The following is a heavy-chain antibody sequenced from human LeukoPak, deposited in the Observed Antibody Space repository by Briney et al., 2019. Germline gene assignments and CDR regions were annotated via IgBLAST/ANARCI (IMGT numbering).Heavy chain of an antibody. CDR1: GYTFTSYG. J-gene: IGHJ4*02. V-gene: IGHV1-18*01. D-gene: IGHD6-19*01. Sequence: ASVKVSCKASGYTFTSYGISWVRQAPGQGLEWMGWISAYNGNTNYAQKLQGRVTMTTDTSTSTAYMELRSLRSDDTAVYYCARVPFRWGAVAGTADYWGQGTLVPVSS. CDR3: ARVPFRWGAVAGTADY. CDR2: ISAYNGNT.